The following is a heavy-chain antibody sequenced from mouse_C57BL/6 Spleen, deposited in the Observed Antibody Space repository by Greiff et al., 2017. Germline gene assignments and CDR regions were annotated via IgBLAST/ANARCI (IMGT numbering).Heavy chain of an antibody. Sequence: VQLQQSGPELVKPGASVKISCKASGYAFSSSWMNWVKQRPGKGLEWIGRMYPGDGDTNYNGKFKGKATLTADKYSSTAYMQLSSLTSEDSAVYFCSRTYWDWGQGTLVTVSA. CDR3: SRTYWD. CDR2: MYPGDGDT. D-gene: IGHD4-1*01. V-gene: IGHV1-82*01. J-gene: IGHJ3*01. CDR1: GYAFSSSW.